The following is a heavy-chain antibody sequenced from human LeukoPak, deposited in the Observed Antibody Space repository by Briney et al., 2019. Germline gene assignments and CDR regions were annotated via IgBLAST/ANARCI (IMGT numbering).Heavy chain of an antibody. J-gene: IGHJ4*02. Sequence: GGSLRLSCAASGFTFSGHNMNWVRQAPGKGLEWMSFVSISSGTIYYADSVKGRFRISRDNAKSSLDLEMNSLRAEDTAVYYCARAMSTFGGVRNYFDSWGQGPLVTVSS. CDR3: ARAMSTFGGVRNYFDS. D-gene: IGHD3-16*01. V-gene: IGHV3-48*04. CDR1: GFTFSGHN. CDR2: VSISSGTI.